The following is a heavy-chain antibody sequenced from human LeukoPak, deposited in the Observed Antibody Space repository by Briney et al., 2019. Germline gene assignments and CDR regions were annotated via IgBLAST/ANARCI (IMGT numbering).Heavy chain of an antibody. J-gene: IGHJ4*02. D-gene: IGHD2-21*02. Sequence: ASVKVSCKPSGYTFTSYAISWLRQAPGQGLEWMGWISTYSGNTNYAQKLLGRITMTIETSTSTAYMELRSLRSDDTAVYYCARGGSRVVTYDNFDYWGQGTLVTVSS. CDR1: GYTFTSYA. V-gene: IGHV1-18*01. CDR3: ARGGSRVVTYDNFDY. CDR2: ISTYSGNT.